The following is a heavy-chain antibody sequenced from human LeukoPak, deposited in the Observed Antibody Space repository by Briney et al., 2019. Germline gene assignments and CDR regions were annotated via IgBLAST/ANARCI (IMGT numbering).Heavy chain of an antibody. CDR3: ARDADTAMVTGRFDK. CDR1: GFTFDDYT. Sequence: GGSLRLSCAASGFTFDDYTMHWVRQAPGKGLEWVSLISWDGGSTYYADSVKGRFTISRDNAKKSLYLQMNSLRAEDTAVYYCARDADTAMVTGRFDKWGQGTLVTVSS. J-gene: IGHJ4*02. D-gene: IGHD5-18*01. V-gene: IGHV3-43*01. CDR2: ISWDGGST.